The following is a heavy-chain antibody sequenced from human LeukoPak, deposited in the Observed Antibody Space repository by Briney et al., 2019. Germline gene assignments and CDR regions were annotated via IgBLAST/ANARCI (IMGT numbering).Heavy chain of an antibody. CDR1: GGSFSGYY. CDR2: INHSGST. CDR3: ARGDNWGYNY. D-gene: IGHD7-27*01. J-gene: IGHJ4*02. Sequence: SETLSLTCAVYGGSFSGYYWSWIRQPPGKGLEWIGEINHSGSTNYNPSLKSRVTISVDTSKNQFSLKLSSVTAADTAVYYCARGDNWGYNYWGQGTLVTVSS. V-gene: IGHV4-34*01.